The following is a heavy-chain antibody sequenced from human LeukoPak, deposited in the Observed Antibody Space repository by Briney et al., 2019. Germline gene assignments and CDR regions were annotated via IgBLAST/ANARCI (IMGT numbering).Heavy chain of an antibody. CDR3: ARVLGGDWFDP. CDR1: GGSISSGGYS. D-gene: IGHD7-27*01. CDR2: IYHSGST. J-gene: IGHJ5*02. V-gene: IGHV4-30-2*01. Sequence: SETLSLTCAVSGGSISSGGYSWSWIRQPPGKGQEWIGYIYHSGSTYYNPSLKSRVTISVDRSKNQFSLKLSSVTAADTAVYYCARVLGGDWFDPWGQGTLVTVSS.